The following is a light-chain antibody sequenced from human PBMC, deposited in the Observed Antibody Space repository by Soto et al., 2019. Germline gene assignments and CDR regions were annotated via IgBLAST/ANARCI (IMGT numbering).Light chain of an antibody. CDR2: WAS. J-gene: IGKJ4*01. V-gene: IGKV4-1*01. Sequence: DIVMTQSPDSLAVSLGERATINCKSSQSLLYSSNNKNYLAWYQQKPGQPPKLLIYWASTRESGVPDRFSGSGSGTDFTLTISSLQAEDVAVYYCQQYYSTLALTFGGGTKVE. CDR3: QQYYSTLALT. CDR1: QSLLYSSNNKNY.